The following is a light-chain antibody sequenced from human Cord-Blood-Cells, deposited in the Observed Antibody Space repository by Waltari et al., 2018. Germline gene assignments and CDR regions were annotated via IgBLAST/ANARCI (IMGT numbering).Light chain of an antibody. CDR3: QAWDSSTAI. Sequence: SYELTQPPSVSVSPAQTATITCSGAKLGDKYACWYQQKPGQSPVLVIYQYSKRPSGIPERFSGSNAGNTATLTISGTQAMDEADYYCQAWDSSTAIFGTGTKVTVL. CDR1: KLGDKY. V-gene: IGLV3-1*01. J-gene: IGLJ1*01. CDR2: QYS.